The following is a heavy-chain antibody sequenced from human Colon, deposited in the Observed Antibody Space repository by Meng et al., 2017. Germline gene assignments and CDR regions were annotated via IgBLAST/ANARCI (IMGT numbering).Heavy chain of an antibody. V-gene: IGHV4-39*07. D-gene: IGHD3-3*02. J-gene: IGHJ4*02. CDR3: VISSHN. CDR1: VGSITITSSS. Sequence: QLQLEESGPGLVKPSETLSLACTISVGSITITSSSGGWVRQPPGKGLEWIGSIYYRGSTNYNPSLKSRISMYLDMSKKQFTLKVNSVTAADTAIYYCVISSHNWGQGTLVTVSS. CDR2: IYYRGST.